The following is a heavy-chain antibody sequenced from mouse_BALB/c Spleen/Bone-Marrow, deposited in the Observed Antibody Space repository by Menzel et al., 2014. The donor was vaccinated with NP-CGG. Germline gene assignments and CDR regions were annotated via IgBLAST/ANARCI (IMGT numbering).Heavy chain of an antibody. J-gene: IGHJ3*01. CDR3: AGDDGYPGGFAY. CDR1: GFTFSDYG. V-gene: IGHV5-15*02. CDR2: ISNLAYSI. D-gene: IGHD2-3*01. Sequence: EVQRVESGGGLVQPGGSRKLSCAASGFTFSDYGMAWVRQAPGKGPEWVAFISNLAYSIYYAGTVTGRFTISRENAKNTLYLEMSSLRSEDTAMYYCAGDDGYPGGFAYWGQGTLVTVSA.